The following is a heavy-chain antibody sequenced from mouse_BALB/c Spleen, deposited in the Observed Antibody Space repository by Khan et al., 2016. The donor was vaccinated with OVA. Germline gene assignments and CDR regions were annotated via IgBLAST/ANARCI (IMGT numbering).Heavy chain of an antibody. Sequence: VQLKQSGPDLVKPGASVKISYKASGYLFTLYYMSWVKQSYGKSLEWIGSINPNTVNINYNQEFKGKAMLTVDNSSNTAYMELRSLTSEDSAFYIWTREYYFCAAWCQSTLDTVS. J-gene: IGHJ3*01. CDR2: INPNTVNI. D-gene: IGHD1-1*01. V-gene: IGHV1-26*01. CDR3: TREYYFCAA. CDR1: GYLFTLYY.